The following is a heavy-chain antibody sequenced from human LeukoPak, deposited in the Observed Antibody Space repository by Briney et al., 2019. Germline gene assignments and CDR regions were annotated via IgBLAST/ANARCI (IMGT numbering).Heavy chain of an antibody. CDR2: ISSSSYTI. D-gene: IGHD3-10*01. Sequence: GGSLRLSCAASGFTFSSYTMNWVRQAPGKGLEWVSYISSSSYTILSSSYTIYYADSVKGRFTISRDNAKNSLYLQMNSLRAEDTAVYYCAEGPEVRGPYYYYYMDVWGKGTTVTISS. CDR3: AEGPEVRGPYYYYYMDV. J-gene: IGHJ6*03. CDR1: GFTFSSYT. V-gene: IGHV3-48*01.